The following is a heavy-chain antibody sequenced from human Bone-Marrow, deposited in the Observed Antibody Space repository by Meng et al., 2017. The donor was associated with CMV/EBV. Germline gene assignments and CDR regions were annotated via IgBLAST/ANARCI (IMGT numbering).Heavy chain of an antibody. Sequence: ASVKVSCKASGYTLSSYYMDWVRQAPGQGLEWMGIINPSAGSTRYAQKLQGRVTMTTDTSTSTAYMELRSLRSDDTAVYYCARTGRVNFWSGYLKSDDYYYYYGMDVWGQGTTVTVSS. CDR1: GYTLSSYY. V-gene: IGHV1-46*01. J-gene: IGHJ6*02. CDR2: INPSAGST. D-gene: IGHD3-3*01. CDR3: ARTGRVNFWSGYLKSDDYYYYYGMDV.